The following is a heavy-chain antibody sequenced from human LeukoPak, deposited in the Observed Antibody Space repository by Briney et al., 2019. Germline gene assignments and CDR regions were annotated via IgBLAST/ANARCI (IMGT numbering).Heavy chain of an antibody. CDR3: ARRRYSYGHFDY. D-gene: IGHD5-18*01. CDR1: GASISSGSNY. Sequence: SGTLSLTCSVSGASISSGSNYWGWIRQPPGKTLEWIGSIYSSGSTYYNPSLKSRVIIIIDTPKNHFSLTLSSVTAADTAVYYCARRRYSYGHFDYWGQGTLVTVSS. J-gene: IGHJ4*02. CDR2: IYSSGST. V-gene: IGHV4-39*07.